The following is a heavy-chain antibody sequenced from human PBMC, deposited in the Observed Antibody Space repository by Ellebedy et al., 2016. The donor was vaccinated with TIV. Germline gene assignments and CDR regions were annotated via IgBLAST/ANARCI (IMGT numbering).Heavy chain of an antibody. D-gene: IGHD3-10*01. CDR1: GYTFTSYG. CDR3: ARAPRDYYGSGSYRDLWYFDL. CDR2: ISAYNGNT. J-gene: IGHJ2*01. Sequence: ASVKVSCKASGYTFTSYGISWVRQAPGQGLEWMGWISAYNGNTNYAQKLQGRVTMTTDTSTSTAYMELSSLRSEDTAVYYCARAPRDYYGSGSYRDLWYFDLWGRGTLVTVSS. V-gene: IGHV1-18*01.